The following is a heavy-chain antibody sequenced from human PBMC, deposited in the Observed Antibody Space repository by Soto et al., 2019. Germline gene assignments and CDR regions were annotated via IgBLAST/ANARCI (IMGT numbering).Heavy chain of an antibody. CDR2: IYYSGST. Sequence: PSETLSLTCTVSGGSISSSSYYWGWIRQPPGKGLEWIGSIYYSGSTYYNPSLKSRVTISVDTSKNQFSLKLSSVTAADTAVYYCAKHTVYLDYWGQETRVTVP. J-gene: IGHJ4*02. CDR3: AKHTVYLDY. CDR1: GGSISSSSYY. D-gene: IGHD4-17*01. V-gene: IGHV4-39*01.